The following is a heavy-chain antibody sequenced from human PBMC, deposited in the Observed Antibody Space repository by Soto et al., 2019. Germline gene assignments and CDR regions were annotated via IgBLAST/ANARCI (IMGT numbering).Heavy chain of an antibody. CDR3: ARHLPLWFGDLTGAFDI. J-gene: IGHJ3*02. CDR1: GASISTYY. D-gene: IGHD3-10*01. CDR2: IYHSGST. V-gene: IGHV4-59*12. Sequence: ETLSLTCTVSGASISTYYWSWIRQPPGKGLEWIGYIYHSGSTYYNPSLKSRVTISVDRSKNQFSLKLSSVTAADTAVYYCARHLPLWFGDLTGAFDIWGQGTMVTVSS.